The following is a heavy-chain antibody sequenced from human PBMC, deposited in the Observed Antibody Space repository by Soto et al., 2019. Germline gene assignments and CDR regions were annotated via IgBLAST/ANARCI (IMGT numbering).Heavy chain of an antibody. Sequence: ASVKVSCKSSGYTFTSYAMHWVRQAPGQRLEWMGWINAGNGNTTYSQKFQGRVTITSDTSASTAYMELSSPRSEDTDVYYCARTGPNVLRFSVWLPPCDNWGQGTLGTV. V-gene: IGHV1-3*01. CDR1: GYTFTSYA. CDR2: INAGNGNT. D-gene: IGHD3-3*01. CDR3: ARTGPNVLRFSVWLPPCDN. J-gene: IGHJ4*02.